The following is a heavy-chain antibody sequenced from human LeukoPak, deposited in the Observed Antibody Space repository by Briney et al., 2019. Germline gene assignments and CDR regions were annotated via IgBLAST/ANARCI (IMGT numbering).Heavy chain of an antibody. CDR2: ISWNSGSI. CDR3: AKGLNYDFWSGSQID. D-gene: IGHD3-3*01. CDR1: GFTFDDYA. Sequence: SGRSLRLSCAASGFTFDDYAMHWVRQAPGKGLEWVSGISWNSGSIGYADSVKGRFTISRDNAKNSLYLQMNSLRAEDTALYYCAKGLNYDFWSGSQIDWGQGTLVTVSS. V-gene: IGHV3-9*01. J-gene: IGHJ4*02.